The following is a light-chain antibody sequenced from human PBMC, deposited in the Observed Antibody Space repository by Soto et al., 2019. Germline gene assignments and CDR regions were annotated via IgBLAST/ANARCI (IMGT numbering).Light chain of an antibody. CDR2: DAS. J-gene: IGKJ1*01. CDR1: QSVSSY. CDR3: QQRSNWPPT. V-gene: IGKV3-11*01. Sequence: DTVLTQSPGTLSLSPGERATLSCRASQSVSSYLAWYQQKPGQAPRLLIYDASNRATGIPARFSGSGSGTDFTLTISSLEPEDFAVYYCQQRSNWPPTFGQGTKVDIK.